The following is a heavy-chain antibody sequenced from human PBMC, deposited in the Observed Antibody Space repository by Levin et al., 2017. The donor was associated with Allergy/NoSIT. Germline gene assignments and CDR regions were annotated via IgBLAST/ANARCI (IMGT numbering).Heavy chain of an antibody. V-gene: IGHV3-48*01. CDR1: GFMFSSFT. J-gene: IGHJ4*02. D-gene: IGHD3-10*01. CDR3: ARAETYYFGSGTYSALDY. CDR2: ISSSSRTV. Sequence: ASVKVSCVASGFMFSSFTMNWVRQAPGKGLEWVAYISSSSRTVYNADSVKGRFTISRDDAQKSLYLQMNSLRAEDTAVYYCARAETYYFGSGTYSALDYWGQGTLVTVSS.